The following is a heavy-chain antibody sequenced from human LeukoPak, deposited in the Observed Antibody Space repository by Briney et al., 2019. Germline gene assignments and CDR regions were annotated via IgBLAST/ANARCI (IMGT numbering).Heavy chain of an antibody. Sequence: PSGTLSLTCGVSGGSVTSTNWWTWVRQPPGKGLEWIGEVHLDGRTNYNPSLKSRLTMSVDLSENLISLKLTSVTAADTAVYYCAREGGFYRPLDYSGQGTLVTVSS. V-gene: IGHV4-4*02. CDR3: AREGGFYRPLDY. CDR1: GGSVTSTNW. CDR2: VHLDGRT. D-gene: IGHD3-3*01. J-gene: IGHJ4*02.